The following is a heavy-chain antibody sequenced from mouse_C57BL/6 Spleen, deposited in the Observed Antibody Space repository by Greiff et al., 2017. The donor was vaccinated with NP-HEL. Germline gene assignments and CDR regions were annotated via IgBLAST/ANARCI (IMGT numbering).Heavy chain of an antibody. Sequence: QVQLQQSGAELAKPGASVKLSCKASGYTFTSYWMNWVKQRPGQGLEWIGYINPSSGYPKYNQKFKNKATLTADKSSSTAYMQLSSLTYEDSAIYYCARHAMDYWGQGTSVTVSS. CDR3: ARHAMDY. V-gene: IGHV1-7*01. CDR2: INPSSGYP. CDR1: GYTFTSYW. J-gene: IGHJ4*01.